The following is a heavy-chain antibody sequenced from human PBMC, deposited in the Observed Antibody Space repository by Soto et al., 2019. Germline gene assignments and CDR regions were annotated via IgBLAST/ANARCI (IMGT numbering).Heavy chain of an antibody. D-gene: IGHD7-27*01. V-gene: IGHV4-34*01. CDR1: GGSFSGYY. CDR2: INHSGST. J-gene: IGHJ4*02. CDR3: ARGWGRIFDY. Sequence: QVQLQQWGAGLLKPSETLSLTCAVYGGSFSGYYWNWIRQPPGKGLVWIGEINHSGSTNYNPSLKSRVTLSVDTSKNQFSLTLSSVTAADTAVYYCARGWGRIFDYWGQGTLVTVSS.